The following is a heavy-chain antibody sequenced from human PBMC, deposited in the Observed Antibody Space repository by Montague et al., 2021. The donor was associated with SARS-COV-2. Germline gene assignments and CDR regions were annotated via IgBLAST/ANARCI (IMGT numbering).Heavy chain of an antibody. Sequence: SLRLSCAASGFSFSSYHMNWVRQAPGKGLEWVSSISPSGDYIYSADSLKGRSIISRDNAKNSLYLQMSSLRAEDTAIYYCARASWIVATVPDYWGLGTLVTVSS. D-gene: IGHD5-12*01. CDR2: ISPSGDYI. V-gene: IGHV3-21*01. J-gene: IGHJ4*02. CDR3: ARASWIVATVPDY. CDR1: GFSFSSYH.